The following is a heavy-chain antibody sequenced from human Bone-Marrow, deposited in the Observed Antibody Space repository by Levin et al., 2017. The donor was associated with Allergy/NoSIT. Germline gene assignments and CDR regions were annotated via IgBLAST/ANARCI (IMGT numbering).Heavy chain of an antibody. CDR3: ARGYSSYYNSGMDV. CDR2: INTNTGNP. J-gene: IGHJ6*02. D-gene: IGHD5-18*01. Sequence: ASVKVSCKASGYTFTSYAMNWVRQAPGQGLEWMGWINTNTGNPTYAQGFTGRFVFSLDTSVSTAYLQISSLKAEDTAVYYCARGYSSYYNSGMDVWGHGTTVTVSS. CDR1: GYTFTSYA. V-gene: IGHV7-4-1*02.